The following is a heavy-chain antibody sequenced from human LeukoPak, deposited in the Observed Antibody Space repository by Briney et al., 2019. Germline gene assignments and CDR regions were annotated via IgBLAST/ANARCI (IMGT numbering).Heavy chain of an antibody. V-gene: IGHV3-53*01. CDR2: IYSAGNT. D-gene: IGHD1-26*01. Sequence: PGGSLRLSXAASGFIVSSNYMSWVRQAPGKGLEWVSIIYSAGNTYYLDSVKGRFTISRDNSKNTLYLQMNSLRAEDTAVYYCARTIVGSSYDAFDIWGQGTMVIVS. J-gene: IGHJ3*02. CDR1: GFIVSSNY. CDR3: ARTIVGSSYDAFDI.